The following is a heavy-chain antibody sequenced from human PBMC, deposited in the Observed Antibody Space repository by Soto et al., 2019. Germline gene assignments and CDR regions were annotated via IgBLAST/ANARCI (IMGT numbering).Heavy chain of an antibody. V-gene: IGHV4-4*02. CDR2: AYHNGLT. Sequence: SETLSLTCAVSGDSVTSNVWWSWVRQPPGKGLEWIGEAYHNGLTDYNPSLKSRVTMSVDTSKNEFSLKLTSLTAADTAIYYCARDAAVPGESDRFDYWGQGTLVTVS. CDR1: GDSVTSNVW. D-gene: IGHD6-19*01. J-gene: IGHJ4*02. CDR3: ARDAAVPGESDRFDY.